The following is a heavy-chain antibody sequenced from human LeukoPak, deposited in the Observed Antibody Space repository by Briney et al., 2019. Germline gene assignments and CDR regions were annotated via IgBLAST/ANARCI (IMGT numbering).Heavy chain of an antibody. CDR1: GFTFISYW. CDR2: IKQDGSEK. Sequence: GGSLRLSCAASGFTFISYWMSWVRQAPGKGLDGVANIKQDGSEKYYVDSVKGRFTISRDNAKNSLYLQMNSLRAEDTAVYYCARFPGVRLRRAFDIWGQGTMVTVSS. D-gene: IGHD4-17*01. J-gene: IGHJ3*02. V-gene: IGHV3-7*03. CDR3: ARFPGVRLRRAFDI.